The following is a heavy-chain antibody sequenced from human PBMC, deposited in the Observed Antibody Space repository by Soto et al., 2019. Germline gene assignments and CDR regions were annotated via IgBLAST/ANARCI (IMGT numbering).Heavy chain of an antibody. J-gene: IGHJ5*01. CDR3: ARDPPTGTTLEWVDS. V-gene: IGHV3-21*01. CDR2: ISSSGSFK. D-gene: IGHD1-7*01. Sequence: EVQLVESGGGLVKPGGSLRLSCAASGFSFSSDSMGWVRQAPGKGLEWVSSISSSGSFKNYADSVKGRFTISRDNAKNSLYLLLNGLKEEDTAVYYCARDPPTGTTLEWVDSWGQGTLVTVSS. CDR1: GFSFSSDS.